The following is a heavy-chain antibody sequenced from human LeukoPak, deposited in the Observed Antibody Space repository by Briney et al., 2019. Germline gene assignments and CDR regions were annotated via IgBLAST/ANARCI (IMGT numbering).Heavy chain of an antibody. J-gene: IGHJ4*02. D-gene: IGHD4-17*01. CDR2: ISFDGTNK. Sequence: GGSLRLSCTASGVILSNYAMHWVRRPPGRGREWVAVISFDGTNKYYGDSVEGRFSVSRDNSKNTLYLQMNSLRPDDTAMYYCATDYGDYEPIDYWGQGTLVTVSS. CDR1: GVILSNYA. V-gene: IGHV3-30*04. CDR3: ATDYGDYEPIDY.